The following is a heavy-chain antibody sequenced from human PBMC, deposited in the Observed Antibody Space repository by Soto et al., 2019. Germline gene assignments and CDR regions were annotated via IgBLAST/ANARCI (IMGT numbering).Heavy chain of an antibody. Sequence: SGGSLRLSCAASGFTFSSYAMSWVRQAPGKGLEWVSAISGSGGSTYYADSVKGRFTISRDNSKNTLYLQMNSLRAEDTAVYYCAKDQAGTSGYDFWSGYSKGDWFDPWGQGTLVTVSS. CDR2: ISGSGGST. J-gene: IGHJ5*02. D-gene: IGHD3-3*01. CDR3: AKDQAGTSGYDFWSGYSKGDWFDP. CDR1: GFTFSSYA. V-gene: IGHV3-23*01.